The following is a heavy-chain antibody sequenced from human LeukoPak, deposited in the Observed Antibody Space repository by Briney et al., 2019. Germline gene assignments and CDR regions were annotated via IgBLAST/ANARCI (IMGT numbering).Heavy chain of an antibody. J-gene: IGHJ4*02. Sequence: GSLRLSCVASGFAFNIYSMNWIRQPPGKGLEWIGYIYYSGSTNYNPSLKSRVTISVDTSKNQFSLKLSSVTAADTAVYFCARDSDSSETFDYWGLGTLVTVSS. CDR1: GFAFNIYS. CDR2: IYYSGST. CDR3: ARDSDSSETFDY. D-gene: IGHD3-16*01. V-gene: IGHV4-59*12.